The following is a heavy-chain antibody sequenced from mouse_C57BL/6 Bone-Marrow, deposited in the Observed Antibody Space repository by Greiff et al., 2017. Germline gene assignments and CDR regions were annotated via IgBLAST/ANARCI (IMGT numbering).Heavy chain of an antibody. CDR2: IDPENGDT. CDR3: TREAWFAY. CDR1: GFNIKDDY. J-gene: IGHJ3*01. V-gene: IGHV14-4*01. Sequence: VQLKESGAELVRPGASVKLSCTASGFNIKDDYMHWVKQRPEQGLEWIGWIDPENGDTEYASKFQGKATIPADTSSNTAYLQLSSLTSEDTAVYYCTREAWFAYWGQGTLVTVSA.